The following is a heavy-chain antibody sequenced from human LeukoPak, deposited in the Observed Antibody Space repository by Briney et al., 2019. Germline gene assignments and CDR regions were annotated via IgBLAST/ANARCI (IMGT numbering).Heavy chain of an antibody. D-gene: IGHD6-13*01. CDR1: GNSISSGDNY. Sequence: SETLSLTCTVSGNSISSGDNYWSWIRQPAGKGLEWIGRIYTSGSTNYNPSLKSRVTISGDTSKNQFSLKLSSVTAADTAVYYCARYGSSWYGSHYFDYWGQGTLVTVSS. CDR2: IYTSGST. J-gene: IGHJ4*02. CDR3: ARYGSSWYGSHYFDY. V-gene: IGHV4-61*02.